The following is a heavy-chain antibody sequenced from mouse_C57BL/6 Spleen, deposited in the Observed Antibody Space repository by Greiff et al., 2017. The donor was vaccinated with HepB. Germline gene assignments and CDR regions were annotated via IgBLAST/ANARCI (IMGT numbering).Heavy chain of an antibody. D-gene: IGHD1-1*01. Sequence: QVHVKQSGAELVRPGASVTLSCKASGYTFTDYEMHWVKQTPVHGLEWIGAIDPETGGTAYNQKFKGKAILTADKSSSTSYMELRSLTSEDSAVYYFTRFLRSSSDYSMDYWGQGTSVTVSS. V-gene: IGHV1-15*01. CDR1: GYTFTDYE. CDR2: IDPETGGT. CDR3: TRFLRSSSDYSMDY. J-gene: IGHJ4*01.